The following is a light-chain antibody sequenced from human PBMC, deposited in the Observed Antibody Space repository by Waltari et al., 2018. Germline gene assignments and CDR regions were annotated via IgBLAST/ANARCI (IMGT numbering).Light chain of an antibody. V-gene: IGLV1-44*01. J-gene: IGLJ3*02. CDR1: SPKLRNTV. CDR2: RND. CDR3: AAWDDRLNGRWE. Sequence: QSVLTQPPSPSGTPGQAVTISCSGSSPKLRNTVVNWYRLVPGKTPKLLIYRNDQRPSGVPDLFSGSKSGTSASLAISGLRSEDEGDYFCAAWDDRLNGRWEFGGGTKLTVL.